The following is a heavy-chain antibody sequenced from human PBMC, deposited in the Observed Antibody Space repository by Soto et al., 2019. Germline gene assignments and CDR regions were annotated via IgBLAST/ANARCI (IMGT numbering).Heavy chain of an antibody. CDR1: GDSINNGSYY. D-gene: IGHD3-16*02. CDR2: IYYSGST. J-gene: IGHJ5*02. CDR3: ARSSAGVFGIIIEGSNWLAP. Sequence: PSETLSLTCTVTGDSINNGSYYWGWIRQPPGKGLEWIGSIYYSGSTYNNPSLKSRVSMSVDTSKNQFSLKLRSVTAADTAIYYCARSSAGVFGIIIEGSNWLAPWGQGSLVTVSS. V-gene: IGHV4-39*01.